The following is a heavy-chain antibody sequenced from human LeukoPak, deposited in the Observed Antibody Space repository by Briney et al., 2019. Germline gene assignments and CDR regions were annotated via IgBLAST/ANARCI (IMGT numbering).Heavy chain of an antibody. CDR1: GGSFSGYY. D-gene: IGHD3-3*01. V-gene: IGHV4-34*01. CDR3: ARAFTIFGVVIRSSYYFDY. J-gene: IGHJ4*02. CDR2: INHSGST. Sequence: SETLSLTCAVYGGSFSGYYWSWIRQPPGKGLEWIGEINHSGSTNYNPSLKSRVTISVDTSKNQFSLKLSSVTAADTAVYYCARAFTIFGVVIRSSYYFDYWGQGTLVTVSS.